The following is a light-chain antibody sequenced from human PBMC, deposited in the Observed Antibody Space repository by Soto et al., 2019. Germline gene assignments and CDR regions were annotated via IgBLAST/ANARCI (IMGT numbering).Light chain of an antibody. CDR3: QQYGDSLSIT. J-gene: IGKJ5*01. V-gene: IGKV3-20*01. CDR1: QSVSSN. Sequence: VMTQSPATLSVSPGERATLSCRASQSVSSNLAWYQQKPGQAPRLLIYGTYNRATGIPDRFSGSGSGTDFNLTISRLEPEDFAVYYCQQYGDSLSITFGQGTRLEIK. CDR2: GTY.